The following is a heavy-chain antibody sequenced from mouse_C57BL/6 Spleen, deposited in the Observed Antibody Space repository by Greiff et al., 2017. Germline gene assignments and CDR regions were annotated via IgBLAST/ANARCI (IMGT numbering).Heavy chain of an antibody. D-gene: IGHD2-3*01. CDR1: GYSITSGYY. V-gene: IGHV3-6*01. CDR2: ISYDGSN. CDR3: ARCPLFFFDY. J-gene: IGHJ2*01. Sequence: EVKLVESGPGLVKPSQSLSLTCSVTGYSITSGYYWNWIRQFPGNKLEWMGYISYDGSNNYNPSLKNRISITRDTSKNQFFLKLNSVTTEDTATYYCARCPLFFFDYWGQGTTLTVSS.